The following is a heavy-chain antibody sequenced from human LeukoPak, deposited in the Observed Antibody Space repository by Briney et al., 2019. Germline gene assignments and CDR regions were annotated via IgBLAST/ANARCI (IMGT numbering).Heavy chain of an antibody. V-gene: IGHV1-2*02. Sequence: GASVKVSCKASGYTFTAFYLHWVRQAPGQGLEWMGWINPHSGGTNYAQKFQGRVTMTRDTSISTAYMELSRLTSDDTAVFYCARGGTNGDHIKDYWGQGTLVNVSP. CDR3: ARGGTNGDHIKDY. CDR2: INPHSGGT. D-gene: IGHD4-17*01. J-gene: IGHJ4*02. CDR1: GYTFTAFY.